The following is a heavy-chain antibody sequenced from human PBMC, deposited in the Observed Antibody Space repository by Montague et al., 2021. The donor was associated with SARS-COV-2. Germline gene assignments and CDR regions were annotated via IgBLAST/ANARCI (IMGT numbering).Heavy chain of an antibody. D-gene: IGHD3-10*01. V-gene: IGHV3-30-3*01. Sequence: SLRLSCAASGFTFSSYSMHWVRQAPGKGLEWVSVITYDGSNKYYADSVKGRFTISRDNSKNTLYLQMNSLRAEDTAVYYCAREDVLLDAFDIWGQGTMVTVS. CDR1: GFTFSSYS. J-gene: IGHJ3*02. CDR2: ITYDGSNK. CDR3: AREDVLLDAFDI.